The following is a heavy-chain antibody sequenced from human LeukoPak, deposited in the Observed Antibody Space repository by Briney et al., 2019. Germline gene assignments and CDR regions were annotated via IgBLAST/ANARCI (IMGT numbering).Heavy chain of an antibody. CDR1: GFPFSSYW. D-gene: IGHD3-10*01. CDR2: IKEDGSEK. Sequence: GGSLRLSCAASGFPFSSYWMSWVRQAPGKGLEWVANIKEDGSEKFHVGSVRGRFTMSRDNAKNSLYLQMNSLRTEDTAVYYCTRDPRVLDYWGQGTLVTVSS. CDR3: TRDPRVLDY. V-gene: IGHV3-7*01. J-gene: IGHJ4*02.